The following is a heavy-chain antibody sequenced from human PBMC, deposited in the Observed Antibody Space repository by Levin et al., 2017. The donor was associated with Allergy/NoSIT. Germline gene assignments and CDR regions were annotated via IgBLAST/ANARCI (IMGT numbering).Heavy chain of an antibody. CDR2: IYYSGST. Sequence: LRLSCTVSGGSISSGGYYWSWIRQHPGKGLEWIGYIYYSGSTYYNPSLKSRVTISVDTSKNQFSLKLSSVTAADTAVYYCARVREARNCTGGVCSRPGYDYYMDGWGKGTTVTVSS. CDR3: ARVREARNCTGGVCSRPGYDYYMDG. CDR1: GGSISSGGYY. V-gene: IGHV4-31*03. J-gene: IGHJ6*03. D-gene: IGHD2-8*02.